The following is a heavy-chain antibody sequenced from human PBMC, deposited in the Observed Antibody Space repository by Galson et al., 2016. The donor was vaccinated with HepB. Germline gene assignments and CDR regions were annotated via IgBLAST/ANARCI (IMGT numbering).Heavy chain of an antibody. CDR2: LSYDGSKA. CDR1: GFTFSIYP. CDR3: ARGGVARHFFDY. V-gene: IGHV3-30*04. D-gene: IGHD1-1*01. Sequence: SLRLSCAASGFTFSIYPLHWVRQAPGKGLEWVSILSYDGSKANYGHFVKGRFTISRDNSKDTLYLEMNSLKEDDTALYYCARGGVARHFFDYWGQGTLVIVSS. J-gene: IGHJ4*02.